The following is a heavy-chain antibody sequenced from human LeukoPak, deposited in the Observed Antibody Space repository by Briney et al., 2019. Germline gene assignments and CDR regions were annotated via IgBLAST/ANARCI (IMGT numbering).Heavy chain of an antibody. D-gene: IGHD3-10*01. CDR1: GFTFSTYT. J-gene: IGHJ4*02. V-gene: IGHV3-21*04. CDR2: ISSSSTYI. Sequence: PGGSLRLSCAASGFTFSTYTMNWVRQAPGKGLEWVSSISSSSTYIYYADSVKGRFTISRDNSKNTLYLQMNSLRAEDTAVYYCARLTTYYYGSGIHYWGQGTLVTVSS. CDR3: ARLTTYYYGSGIHY.